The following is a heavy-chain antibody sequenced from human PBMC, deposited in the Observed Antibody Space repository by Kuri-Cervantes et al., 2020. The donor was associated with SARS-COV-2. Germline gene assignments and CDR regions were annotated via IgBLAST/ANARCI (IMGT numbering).Heavy chain of an antibody. J-gene: IGHJ3*02. CDR2: IYHSGST. CDR3: ARGYYYDSSGSHMPYDAFDI. D-gene: IGHD3-22*01. V-gene: IGHV4-59*11. CDR1: GGSISSHY. Sequence: SETLSLTCTVSGGSISSHYWSWIRQPPGKGLEWIGYIYHSGSTYYNPSLKSRVTISVDRSKNQFSLKLSSVTAADTAVYYCARGYYYDSSGSHMPYDAFDIWGQGTMVTVSS.